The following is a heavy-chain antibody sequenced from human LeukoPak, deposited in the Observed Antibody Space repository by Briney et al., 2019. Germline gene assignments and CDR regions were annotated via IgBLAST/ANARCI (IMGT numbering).Heavy chain of an antibody. CDR2: IRNSDGNI. D-gene: IGHD2/OR15-2a*01. CDR3: AKASNTLDY. CDR1: GFPFIASA. J-gene: IGHJ4*02. Sequence: PGGSLRLSCAAFGFPFIASAMSWVRQAPGKGLEWVSTIRNSDGNIYYANSVRGRFTISRDNSKNTLFLQLNSLRAEDTAVYYCAKASNTLDYWGQGTLVTVSS. V-gene: IGHV3-23*01.